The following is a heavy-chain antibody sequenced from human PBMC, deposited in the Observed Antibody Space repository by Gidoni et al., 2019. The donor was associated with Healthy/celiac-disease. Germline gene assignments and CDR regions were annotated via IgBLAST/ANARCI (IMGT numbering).Heavy chain of an antibody. D-gene: IGHD6-13*01. CDR2: IYYSGST. Sequence: QLQLQESGPGLVKPSETLSLTCTVSGGSISSSSYYWGWIRQPPGKGLEWIGSIYYSGSTYYNPSLKSRVTISVDTSKNQFSLKLSSVTAADTAVYYCARSIRNPLIAAAGTWFDPWGQGTLVTVSS. V-gene: IGHV4-39*01. CDR1: GGSISSSSYY. CDR3: ARSIRNPLIAAAGTWFDP. J-gene: IGHJ5*02.